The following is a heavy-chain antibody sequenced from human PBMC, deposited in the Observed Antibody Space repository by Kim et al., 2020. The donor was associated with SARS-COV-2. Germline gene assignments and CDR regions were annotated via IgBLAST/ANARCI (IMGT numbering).Heavy chain of an antibody. Sequence: TANYAQEFQGRVTITADESTSTAYMELSSLRSEDTAVYYCARGGSYVWFDPWGQGTLVTVSS. CDR3: ARGGSYVWFDP. V-gene: IGHV1-69*01. D-gene: IGHD1-26*01. J-gene: IGHJ5*02. CDR2: TA.